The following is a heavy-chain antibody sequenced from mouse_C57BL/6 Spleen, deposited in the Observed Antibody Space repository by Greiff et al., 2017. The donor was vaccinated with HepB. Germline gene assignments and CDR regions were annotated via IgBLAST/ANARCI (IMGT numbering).Heavy chain of an antibody. CDR2: ISSGGDYI. J-gene: IGHJ4*01. D-gene: IGHD2-4*01. CDR1: GFTFSSYA. V-gene: IGHV5-9-1*02. CDR3: TSDPGYDYDGRYAMDY. Sequence: EVKLVESGEGLVKPGGSLKLSCAASGFTFSSYAMSWVRQTPEKRLEWVAYISSGGDYIYYADTVKGRFTISKDNARNTLYLQMSSLKSEDTAMYYCTSDPGYDYDGRYAMDYWGQGTSVTVSS.